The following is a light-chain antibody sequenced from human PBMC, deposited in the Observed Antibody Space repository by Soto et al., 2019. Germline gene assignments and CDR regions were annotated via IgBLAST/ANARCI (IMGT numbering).Light chain of an antibody. CDR3: KQRSNWPLLT. Sequence: EIVLTQSPATLSLSPGERATLSCRASQSVSSYLAWYQQKPGQAPRLLIYDASNRATGIPARFSGSGSGTDFNLTISSLEPEDFAVYYCKQRSNWPLLTFGGGTKVEIK. J-gene: IGKJ4*01. CDR2: DAS. V-gene: IGKV3-11*01. CDR1: QSVSSY.